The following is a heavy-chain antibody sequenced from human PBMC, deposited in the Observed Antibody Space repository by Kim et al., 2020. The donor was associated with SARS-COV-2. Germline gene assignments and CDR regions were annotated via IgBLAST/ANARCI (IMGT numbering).Heavy chain of an antibody. Sequence: YNDYALSGKSRITINPETSKNQFSLQLNSVTPEDTAVYYCARAYSGWADYWGQGTLVTVSS. D-gene: IGHD6-19*01. CDR2: YN. V-gene: IGHV6-1*01. CDR3: ARAYSGWADY. J-gene: IGHJ4*02.